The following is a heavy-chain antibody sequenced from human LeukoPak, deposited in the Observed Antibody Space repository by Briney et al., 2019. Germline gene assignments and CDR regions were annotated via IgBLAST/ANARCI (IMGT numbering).Heavy chain of an antibody. Sequence: SVKVSCKASGGTFSSYAISWVRQAPGQGLEWMGRIIPILGIANYAQKFQGRVTITADKSTSTAYMELSSLRSEDTAVYYCARDEGDGHNLYYFDYWGQGTLVTVSS. CDR1: GGTFSSYA. CDR2: IIPILGIA. CDR3: ARDEGDGHNLYYFDY. D-gene: IGHD1-1*01. J-gene: IGHJ4*02. V-gene: IGHV1-69*04.